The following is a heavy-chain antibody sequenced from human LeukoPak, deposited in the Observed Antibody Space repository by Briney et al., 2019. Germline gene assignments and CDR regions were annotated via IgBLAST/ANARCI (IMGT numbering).Heavy chain of an antibody. Sequence: GGSLRLSCAASGFTFNNYAMSWVRQAPGKGLEWVSRINGDGSRTYYADSVKGRFTISRDNAKNTLYVQMNSLRAEDTAVYYCARETSQDYFDSWGQGTLVTVSS. CDR1: GFTFNNYA. CDR2: INGDGSRT. J-gene: IGHJ4*02. V-gene: IGHV3-74*01. CDR3: ARETSQDYFDS.